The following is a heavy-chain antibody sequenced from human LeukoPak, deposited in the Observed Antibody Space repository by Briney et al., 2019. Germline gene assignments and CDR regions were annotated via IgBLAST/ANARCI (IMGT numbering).Heavy chain of an antibody. D-gene: IGHD3-10*01. Sequence: GGSLRLSCAASGFTFSSYEMNWVRQAPGKGLEWVSYIRSSGSTIYYADSVKGRFTISRDNSKNTLYLQMNSLRAEDTAVYYCAKDRLGGVDYWGQGTLVTVSS. V-gene: IGHV3-48*03. J-gene: IGHJ4*02. CDR2: IRSSGSTI. CDR1: GFTFSSYE. CDR3: AKDRLGGVDY.